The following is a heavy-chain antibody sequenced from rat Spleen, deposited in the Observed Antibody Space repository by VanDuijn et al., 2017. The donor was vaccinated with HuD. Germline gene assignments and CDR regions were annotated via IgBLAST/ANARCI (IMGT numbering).Heavy chain of an antibody. Sequence: EVHLVESGGGLVQPGRSLKLSCAASGFTFSNYGMHWIRQAPTKGLEWVASISPSGSITNHRDSVKGRFTISRDSAKSTLYLQMDSLRSEDTATYYCATDGYYDGTYYSVYVMDAWGQGASVTVSS. CDR3: ATDGYYDGTYYSVYVMDA. D-gene: IGHD1-12*02. CDR1: GFTFSNYG. J-gene: IGHJ4*01. V-gene: IGHV5-19*01. CDR2: ISPSGSIT.